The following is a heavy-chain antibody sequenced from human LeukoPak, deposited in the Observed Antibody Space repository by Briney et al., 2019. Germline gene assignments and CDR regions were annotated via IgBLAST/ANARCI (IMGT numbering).Heavy chain of an antibody. D-gene: IGHD5-18*01. CDR1: GYTFASYG. CDR2: ISAYNGNT. Sequence: ASVKVSCTTSGYTFASYGISWVRQAPGQGLEWMGWISAYNGNTNYAQKFQGRVTMTTGTSTSTAYMELRSLRSDDTAVYYCARDRVFVDTAIVSPIQYFDYWGQGTLVTVSS. CDR3: ARDRVFVDTAIVSPIQYFDY. V-gene: IGHV1-18*01. J-gene: IGHJ4*02.